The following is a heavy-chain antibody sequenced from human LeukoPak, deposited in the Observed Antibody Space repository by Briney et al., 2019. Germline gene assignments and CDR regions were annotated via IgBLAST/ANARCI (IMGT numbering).Heavy chain of an antibody. CDR2: IRTKSDGETV. CDR3: ATPALGRRLYYYDY. CDR1: GFTFSSAC. Sequence: GGSLRLSCAASGFTFSSACLSWVRQAPGKGLEWVGRIRTKSDGETVDYAAPVKGRFTISRDDSKNTLFLQMNSLKTEDTAAYYCATPALGRRLYYYDYWGQGTLVTVSP. J-gene: IGHJ4*02. D-gene: IGHD3-16*01. V-gene: IGHV3-15*07.